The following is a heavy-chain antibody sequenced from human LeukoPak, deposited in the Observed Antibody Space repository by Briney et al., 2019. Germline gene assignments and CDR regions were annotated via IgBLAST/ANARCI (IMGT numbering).Heavy chain of an antibody. CDR1: GYSLSSGYY. V-gene: IGHV4-38-2*02. J-gene: IGHJ3*02. CDR2: IYHSGST. D-gene: IGHD6-13*01. Sequence: PSETLSLTCTVSGYSLSSGYYWGWIRQPPGKGLEGIGRIYHSGSTYYTPSLKRRVTISVDTSKNQFSLKLSSVTAADTAVYYCARDARYSSSWHDAFDIWGQGTMVTVSS. CDR3: ARDARYSSSWHDAFDI.